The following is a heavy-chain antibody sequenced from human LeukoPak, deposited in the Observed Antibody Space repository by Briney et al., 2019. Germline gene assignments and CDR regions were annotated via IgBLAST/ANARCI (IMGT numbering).Heavy chain of an antibody. CDR1: GFTFSSYS. V-gene: IGHV3-21*01. Sequence: PGGSLRLSCAASGFTFSSYSMNWVRQAPGKGLEWVSSISSSSSYIYYADSVKGRFTISRDNAKNSLYLQMNSLRAEDTAVYYCARDPGYGGNPRLFDYWGQGTLVTVSS. CDR2: ISSSSSYI. D-gene: IGHD4-23*01. CDR3: ARDPGYGGNPRLFDY. J-gene: IGHJ4*02.